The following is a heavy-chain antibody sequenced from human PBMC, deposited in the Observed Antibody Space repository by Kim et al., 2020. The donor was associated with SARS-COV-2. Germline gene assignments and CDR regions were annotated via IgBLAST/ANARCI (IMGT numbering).Heavy chain of an antibody. V-gene: IGHV3-48*03. D-gene: IGHD6-19*01. CDR3: ARERDSDWTFDY. CDR1: GFTFSSYK. CDR2: ISVSGSTK. J-gene: IGHJ4*02. Sequence: GGSLRLSCAASGFTFSSYKMHWVRQAPGKGLEWVSFISVSGSTKYYADSVKGRFTISRDNAKNSLYLQMNSLRAEDTAVYYCARERDSDWTFDYWGQGTLVTVSS.